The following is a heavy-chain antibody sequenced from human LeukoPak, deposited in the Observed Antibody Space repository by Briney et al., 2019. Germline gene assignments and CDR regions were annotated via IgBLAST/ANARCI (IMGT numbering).Heavy chain of an antibody. CDR3: ASSGTASRGAMDV. Sequence: GGSLRLSCAVSGLTGSSNFMAWVRQAPGKGLEWVSAMYSGGSTFYADSVRGRFNISRDNSKKTMFLQMSSLTVEDAAVYYCASSGTASRGAMDVWGQGTTVTVSS. D-gene: IGHD1-1*01. CDR1: GLTGSSNF. J-gene: IGHJ6*02. V-gene: IGHV3-66*01. CDR2: MYSGGST.